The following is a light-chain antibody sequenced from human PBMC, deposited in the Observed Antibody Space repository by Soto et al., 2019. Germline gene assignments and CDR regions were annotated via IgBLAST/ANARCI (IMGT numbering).Light chain of an antibody. J-gene: IGKJ3*01. CDR2: VAS. Sequence: DIQMTQSPSSLSASVGDRVIITCRASQGIRNHLAWFQQKPGKAPKPLIYVASNLQSGVPSKFSGSGSGTDFTLTINSLQPEDFATYYCLQYDTYPRTFGPGTKVDIK. V-gene: IGKV1-16*02. CDR1: QGIRNH. CDR3: LQYDTYPRT.